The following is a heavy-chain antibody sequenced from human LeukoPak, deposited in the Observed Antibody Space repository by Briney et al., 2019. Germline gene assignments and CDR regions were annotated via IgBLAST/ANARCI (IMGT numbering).Heavy chain of an antibody. Sequence: GGSLRLSCAASGFTFSSYGMSWVRQAPGKGLEWVSAISGSGGSTYYADSVKGRFTISRDNSKNTLYLQMNSLRAEDTAVYYCARGYSSGWSRPYYFDYWGQGTLVTVSS. D-gene: IGHD6-19*01. CDR2: ISGSGGST. CDR1: GFTFSSYG. V-gene: IGHV3-23*01. CDR3: ARGYSSGWSRPYYFDY. J-gene: IGHJ4*02.